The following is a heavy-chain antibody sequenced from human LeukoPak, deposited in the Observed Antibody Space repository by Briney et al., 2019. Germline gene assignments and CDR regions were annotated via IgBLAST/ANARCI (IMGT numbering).Heavy chain of an antibody. CDR3: AREEMGGIDY. CDR1: GYSISSGYY. CDR2: IYHSGSA. J-gene: IGHJ4*02. Sequence: SETLSLTCAVSGYSISSGYYWGWIRQPPGKGLEWIGSIYHSGSAYYNPSLKSRATISLDTSKNQFSLKLSSVTAADTAVYYCAREEMGGIDYWGQGTLVTVSS. V-gene: IGHV4-38-2*02. D-gene: IGHD5-24*01.